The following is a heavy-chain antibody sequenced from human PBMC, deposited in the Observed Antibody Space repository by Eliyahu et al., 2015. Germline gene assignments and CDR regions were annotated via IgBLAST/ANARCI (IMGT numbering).Heavy chain of an antibody. CDR1: GGSIXXYX. J-gene: IGHJ4*02. D-gene: IGHD3-3*01. Sequence: QVQLQESGPGLVKPSETLSLTXTXXGGSIXXYXXSWIXQPPGKGLEXIGYIYYSGSTNYNPSLKSRVTISVDTSKNQFSLKLSSVTAADTAVYYCARLSFLEWLLSSNPTYYFDYWGQGTLVTVSS. CDR2: IYYSGST. CDR3: ARLSFLEWLLSSNPTYYFDY. V-gene: IGHV4-59*08.